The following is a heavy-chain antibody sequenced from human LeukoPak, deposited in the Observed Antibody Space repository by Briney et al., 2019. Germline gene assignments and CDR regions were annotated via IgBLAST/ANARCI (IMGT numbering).Heavy chain of an antibody. CDR2: IDSDGTYT. CDR3: AGFGYNWLRAV. CDR1: GFRFSNYW. J-gene: IGHJ4*02. D-gene: IGHD5-24*01. Sequence: GGSLRLSCAASGFRFSNYWMHWVRQAPGKGLVWVARIDSDGTYTSHVDSVKGRFTISRDNAKNTLYLQMNSLRAEDTAIYYCAGFGYNWLRAVWGQGTLVTVSS. V-gene: IGHV3-74*01.